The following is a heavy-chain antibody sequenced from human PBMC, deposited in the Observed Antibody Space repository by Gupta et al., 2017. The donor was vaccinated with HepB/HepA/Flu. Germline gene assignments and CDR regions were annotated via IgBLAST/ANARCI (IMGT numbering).Heavy chain of an antibody. CDR3: AISTRSSSSDY. V-gene: IGHV3-7*01. CDR1: GVIFSTFW. CDR2: IKQDGSEK. J-gene: IGHJ4*02. D-gene: IGHD6-13*01. Sequence: EVQLVESGGGLVQPGGSLRLSCAASGVIFSTFWMNWVRQAPGKGLEFVANIKQDGSEKNYVGSVRGRFTISRDNAKNLLYLQMNSLRAEDTAVFYCAISTRSSSSDYWGQGALVTVSS.